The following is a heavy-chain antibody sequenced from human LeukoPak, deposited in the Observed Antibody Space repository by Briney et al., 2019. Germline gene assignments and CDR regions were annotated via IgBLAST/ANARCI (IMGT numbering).Heavy chain of an antibody. D-gene: IGHD5-12*01. J-gene: IGHJ5*02. Sequence: PSETLSLTCAVYGGSFSGHYWSWIRQPPGKGLEWIGEINHSGSTNYNPSLKSRVTISVDTSKNQFSLKLSSVTAADTAVYYCARGHSGVGFDPWGQGTLVTVSS. CDR3: ARGHSGVGFDP. CDR2: INHSGST. CDR1: GGSFSGHY. V-gene: IGHV4-34*01.